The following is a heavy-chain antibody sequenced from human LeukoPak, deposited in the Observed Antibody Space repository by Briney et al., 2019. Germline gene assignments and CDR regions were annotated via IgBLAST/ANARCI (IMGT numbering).Heavy chain of an antibody. Sequence: KPSETLSLTCTVSGGSISTYYWSWIRQPPGKGLEWIGYIFYSGSTNYTPSLKSRVTMSVDTSKNQFSLKLSSVTAADTAVYYCARGRSRNAYNYDYWGQGTLVAVSS. V-gene: IGHV4-59*01. CDR2: IFYSGST. J-gene: IGHJ4*02. D-gene: IGHD5-24*01. CDR1: GGSISTYY. CDR3: ARGRSRNAYNYDY.